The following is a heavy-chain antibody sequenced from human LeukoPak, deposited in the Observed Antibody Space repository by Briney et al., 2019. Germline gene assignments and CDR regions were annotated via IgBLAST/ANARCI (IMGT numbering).Heavy chain of an antibody. CDR1: GSTFSSYT. J-gene: IGHJ6*03. CDR2: ISSSSSYI. V-gene: IGHV3-21*01. Sequence: GGSLRLSCAASGSTFSSYTMNWVRQAPGKGLGWVSSISSSSSYIYYVDSVKGRFTISRDNAKKSLYLQMNSLRAEDTALYYCARDGDTVLTRGYYYYMDVWGKGTTVTVSS. CDR3: ARDGDTVLTRGYYYYMDV. D-gene: IGHD4-23*01.